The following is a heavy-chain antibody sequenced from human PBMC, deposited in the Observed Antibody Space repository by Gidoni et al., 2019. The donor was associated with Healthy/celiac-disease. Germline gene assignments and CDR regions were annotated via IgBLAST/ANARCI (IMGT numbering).Heavy chain of an antibody. V-gene: IGHV4-34*01. Sequence: QVQLQQWGAGLLKPSETLSLTCAVYGGSFSGYYWSWIRQPPGKGLEWIGEINHSGSTNYNPSLKSRVTISVDTSKNQFSLKLSSVTAADTAVYYCARGLGYDFWSGYPYYFDYWGQGTLVTVSS. CDR3: ARGLGYDFWSGYPYYFDY. J-gene: IGHJ4*02. CDR2: INHSGST. CDR1: GGSFSGYY. D-gene: IGHD3-3*01.